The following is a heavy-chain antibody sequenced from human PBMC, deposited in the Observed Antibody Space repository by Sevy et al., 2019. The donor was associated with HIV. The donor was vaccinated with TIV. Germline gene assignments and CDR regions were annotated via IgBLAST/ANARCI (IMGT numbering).Heavy chain of an antibody. V-gene: IGHV1-69*13. CDR3: ARGRRLSGGNDYYYYYGMDV. Sequence: ASVKVSCKASGGTFSSDAISWVRQAPGQGLEWMGGIIPMFGTANYAQKFQRRVTITADESTSTAYMDLSSLRSEDTAVYYCARGRRLSGGNDYYYYYGMDVWGQGTTVIVSS. D-gene: IGHD2-15*01. CDR1: GGTFSSDA. CDR2: IIPMFGTA. J-gene: IGHJ6*02.